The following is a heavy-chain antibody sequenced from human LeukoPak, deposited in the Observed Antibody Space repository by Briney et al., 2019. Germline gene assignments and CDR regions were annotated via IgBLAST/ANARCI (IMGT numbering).Heavy chain of an antibody. CDR3: AREYGDYSHGYYFDY. V-gene: IGHV4-39*07. CDR2: IYYSGST. D-gene: IGHD4-17*01. Sequence: SETLSLTCTVSAGSISSSSYSWGWIRQPPGKGLEWIGSIYYSGSTYYNPSLKSRVTISVDTSKNQFSLKLSSVTAADTAVYYCAREYGDYSHGYYFDYWGQGTLVTVSS. J-gene: IGHJ4*02. CDR1: AGSISSSSYS.